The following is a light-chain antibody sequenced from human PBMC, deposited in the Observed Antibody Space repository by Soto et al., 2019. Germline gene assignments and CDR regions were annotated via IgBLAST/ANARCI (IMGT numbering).Light chain of an antibody. Sequence: DIQMTQSPSSLSASVGDRVTIACRASQGLSNYLAWYQQKPGKVPKLLIYAASTLQSGVPSWFSGSGSGTDFTLTIRSLQPEDVATYYCQKYNSAPYTFGQGTKLEIK. V-gene: IGKV1-27*01. CDR2: AAS. J-gene: IGKJ2*01. CDR1: QGLSNY. CDR3: QKYNSAPYT.